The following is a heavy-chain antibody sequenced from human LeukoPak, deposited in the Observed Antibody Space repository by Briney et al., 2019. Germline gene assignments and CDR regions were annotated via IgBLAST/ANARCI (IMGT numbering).Heavy chain of an antibody. CDR2: IRGTGDTT. CDR1: GFTFSSYS. D-gene: IGHD3-10*01. V-gene: IGHV3-23*01. CDR3: AKGTYGSGTYGAHDY. J-gene: IGHJ4*02. Sequence: PGGSLRLSCAASGFTFSSYSTSWVRQAPGKGLEWVSTIRGTGDTTYYADSVKGRFTISRDNSKNTLYLQMNSVRVEDTAVYYCAKGTYGSGTYGAHDYWGQGTLATVSS.